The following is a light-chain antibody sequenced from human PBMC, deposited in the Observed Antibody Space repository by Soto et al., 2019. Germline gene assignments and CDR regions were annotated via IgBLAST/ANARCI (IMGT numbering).Light chain of an antibody. Sequence: QSVLTQPPSVSGAPGQRVTISCTGHSSNIGAPYDVHWYQQLPGAVPKLLISGNSNRPSGVPDRFSGSKSGPSASLAITGLQAEDEADYYCQSYDSSLSGWVFGGGTKLTVL. CDR1: SSNIGAPYD. CDR3: QSYDSSLSGWV. V-gene: IGLV1-40*01. CDR2: GNS. J-gene: IGLJ3*02.